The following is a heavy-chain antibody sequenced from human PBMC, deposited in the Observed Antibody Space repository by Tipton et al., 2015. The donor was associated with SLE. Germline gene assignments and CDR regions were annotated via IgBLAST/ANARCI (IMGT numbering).Heavy chain of an antibody. CDR2: INHSGNT. CDR1: GGSFSGYY. Sequence: TLSLTCAVYGGSFSGYYWSWVRQPPGKGLEWIGEINHSGNTNYNPSLKSRVTISVDTSKNQFSLKLSSVTAADTAVYYCARDEYRYDGTGYHLLGHFDYWGQGTLVTVSS. J-gene: IGHJ4*02. D-gene: IGHD3-22*01. CDR3: ARDEYRYDGTGYHLLGHFDY. V-gene: IGHV4-34*01.